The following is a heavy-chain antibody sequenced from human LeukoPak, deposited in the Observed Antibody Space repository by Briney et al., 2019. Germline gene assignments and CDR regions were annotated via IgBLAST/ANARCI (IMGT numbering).Heavy chain of an antibody. V-gene: IGHV4-4*02. CDR3: ARARYSSSWYLFDY. J-gene: IGHJ4*02. Sequence: SETLSLTCAVSGDSISSDYWWSWVRQPPGKGLEWLGEIYRSGSASYNPSLKSRVTISVDTSKNQFSLKLSSVTAADTAVYYCARARYSSSWYLFDYWGQGTLVTVSS. CDR2: IYRSGSA. CDR1: GDSISSDYW. D-gene: IGHD6-13*01.